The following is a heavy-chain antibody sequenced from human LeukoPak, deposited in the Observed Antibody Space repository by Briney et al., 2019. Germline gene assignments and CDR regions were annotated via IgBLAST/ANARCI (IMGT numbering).Heavy chain of an antibody. CDR1: RFTFSSDI. V-gene: IGHV3-21*01. CDR2: ISSSSSYI. D-gene: IGHD1-20*01. Sequence: GGSLRLSRAPSRFTFSSDIINTVGQAAGKGRKGFSSISSSSSYIYYADSVKGRFTISRDNAKNSLYLQMNSLRAEDTAVYYCARVANWNEGGGIDYWGQGTLVTVSS. J-gene: IGHJ4*02. CDR3: ARVANWNEGGGIDY.